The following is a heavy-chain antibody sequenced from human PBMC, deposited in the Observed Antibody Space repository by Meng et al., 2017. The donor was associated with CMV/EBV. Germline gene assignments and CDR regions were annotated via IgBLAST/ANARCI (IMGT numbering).Heavy chain of an antibody. D-gene: IGHD4-11*01. V-gene: IGHV4-34*01. CDR1: GGSFSGYY. Sequence: SETLSLTCAVYGGSFSGYYWSWIRQPPGKGLEWIGEINHSGSTYYNPSLKSRVTISVDTSKNQFSLKLSSVTAADTAVYYCARAPDPKPTTVTTSEYYFDYWGQGTLVTVSS. CDR2: INHSGST. J-gene: IGHJ4*02. CDR3: ARAPDPKPTTVTTSEYYFDY.